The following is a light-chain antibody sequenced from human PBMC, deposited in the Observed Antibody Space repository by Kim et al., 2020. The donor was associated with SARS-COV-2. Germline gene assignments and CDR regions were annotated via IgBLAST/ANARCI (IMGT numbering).Light chain of an antibody. J-gene: IGKJ2*01. V-gene: IGKV1-5*03. Sequence: ATVGDSVTITCRASQSISSWLAWYQQKPGKAPKLLIYKASSLESGVPSRFSGSGSGTEFTLTISSLQPDDFATYYCQQYNSDSYTFGQGTKLEI. CDR3: QQYNSDSYT. CDR1: QSISSW. CDR2: KAS.